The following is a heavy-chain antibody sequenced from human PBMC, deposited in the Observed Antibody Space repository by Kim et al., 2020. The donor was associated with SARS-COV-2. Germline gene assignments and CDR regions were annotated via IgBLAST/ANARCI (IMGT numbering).Heavy chain of an antibody. CDR2: IYSGGST. CDR3: SRGIKDFWNLGGMDV. J-gene: IGHJ6*02. CDR1: GFTVSSNY. Sequence: GGSLRLSCAASGFTVSSNYMSWVRQAPGKGLEWVSVIYSGGSTYYADSVKGRFTISRNNSKNTLYLQMNSLRAEDTAVYYCSRGIKDFWNLGGMDVWGQGTTVTVSS. D-gene: IGHD3-3*01. V-gene: IGHV3-53*04.